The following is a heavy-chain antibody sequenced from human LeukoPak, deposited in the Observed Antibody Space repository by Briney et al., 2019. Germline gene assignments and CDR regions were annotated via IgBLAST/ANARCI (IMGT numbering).Heavy chain of an antibody. CDR1: GFSLSNYG. D-gene: IGHD3-16*01. V-gene: IGHV3-33*01. Sequence: GGSLRLSCAASGFSLSNYGLHWVRQGPGKGLEWLAVINYDGSNRYYADSVKGRFTISKGSSENTLYLQMNRLRADDTAIYYCARWGGTRQFYFDYWGQGTLATVSS. CDR3: ARWGGTRQFYFDY. CDR2: INYDGSNR. J-gene: IGHJ4*02.